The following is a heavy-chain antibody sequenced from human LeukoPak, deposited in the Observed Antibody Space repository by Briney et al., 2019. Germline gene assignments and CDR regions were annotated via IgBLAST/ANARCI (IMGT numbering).Heavy chain of an antibody. D-gene: IGHD6-13*01. J-gene: IGHJ4*02. CDR3: ARDWRSGSNLDY. Sequence: GGSLRLSCAASGFTFSSYSMNWVRQAPGKGLEWVSPISGSSSYIFYADSVKGRFTISRDNAKNSLYLQMNSLGAEDTAVYFCARDWRSGSNLDYWGQGTLVTVSS. CDR1: GFTFSSYS. CDR2: ISGSSSYI. V-gene: IGHV3-21*01.